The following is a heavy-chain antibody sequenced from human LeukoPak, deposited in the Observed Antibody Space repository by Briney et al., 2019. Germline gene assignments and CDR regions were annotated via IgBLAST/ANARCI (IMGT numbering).Heavy chain of an antibody. Sequence: DSVKVSCKASRYTFSGTGWYLYWLRQAPGQGLECMGWIYPNNGATGYAQKFQGRVAMTRDTSISTAYMELSRLRPDDTAVYYCARDGPAQMVDFDYWGQGTLVTVSS. D-gene: IGHD3-10*01. CDR1: RYTFSGTGWY. CDR2: IYPNNGAT. J-gene: IGHJ4*02. CDR3: ARDGPAQMVDFDY. V-gene: IGHV1-2*02.